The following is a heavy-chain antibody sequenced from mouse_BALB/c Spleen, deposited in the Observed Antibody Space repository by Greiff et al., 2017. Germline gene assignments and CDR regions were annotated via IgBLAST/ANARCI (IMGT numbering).Heavy chain of an antibody. D-gene: IGHD1-1*01. CDR1: GFTFSDYY. CDR3: ARGGRTRGYFDY. CDR2: ISDGGSYT. V-gene: IGHV5-4*02. J-gene: IGHJ2*01. Sequence: DVHLVESGGGLVKPGGSLKLSCAASGFTFSDYYMYWVRQTPEKRLEWVATISDGGSYTYYPDSVKGRFTISRDNAKNNLYLQMSSLKSEDTAMYYCARGGRTRGYFDYWGQGTTLTVSS.